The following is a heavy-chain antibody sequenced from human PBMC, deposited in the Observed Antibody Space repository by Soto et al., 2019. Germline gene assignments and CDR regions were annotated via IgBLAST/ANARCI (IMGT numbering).Heavy chain of an antibody. CDR2: IYYSGST. CDR1: GASISSGDYY. D-gene: IGHD3-3*01. CDR3: ARRGMNNDFWSVYSSYYYCAMDV. J-gene: IGHJ6*02. Sequence: SETLSLTCTVSGASISSGDYYWSWIRQPPGKGLEWIGFIYYSGSTYYNPSLKSRLTISIDTSKNEFSLRLTSVTATDTAVYYCARRGMNNDFWSVYSSYYYCAMDVWGQGTTVTVSS. V-gene: IGHV4-30-4*01.